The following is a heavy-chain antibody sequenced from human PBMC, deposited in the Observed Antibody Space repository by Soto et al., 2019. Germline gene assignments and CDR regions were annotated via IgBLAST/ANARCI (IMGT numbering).Heavy chain of an antibody. CDR1: GFTFSSYG. V-gene: IGHV3-33*01. CDR3: ARDRGAVAGTRYYYGMDV. D-gene: IGHD6-13*01. Sequence: QVQLVECGGGVVQPGRSLRLSCAASGFTFSSYGMHWVRQAPDKGLEWVAVIWYDGTNKYYTDSVKGRFTISRDNSKNTLYLQMNSLRAEDTAVYYCARDRGAVAGTRYYYGMDVWGQGTTVTVSS. CDR2: IWYDGTNK. J-gene: IGHJ6*02.